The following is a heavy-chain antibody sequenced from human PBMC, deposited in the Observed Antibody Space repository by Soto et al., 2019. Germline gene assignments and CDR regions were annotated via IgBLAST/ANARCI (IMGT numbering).Heavy chain of an antibody. CDR2: ISYDGSAK. V-gene: IGHV3-30*18. Sequence: QVQLVESGGGVVQPGRSLRLSCAASGFTFSSYGMHWVRQAPGKGLEWVAVISYDGSAKYYADCVKGRFTISRDNSKNTLYLQMNSLRAEDTAIYYCAKEEGGGFDYWGQGTLVTVSS. J-gene: IGHJ4*02. CDR3: AKEEGGGFDY. CDR1: GFTFSSYG. D-gene: IGHD3-16*01.